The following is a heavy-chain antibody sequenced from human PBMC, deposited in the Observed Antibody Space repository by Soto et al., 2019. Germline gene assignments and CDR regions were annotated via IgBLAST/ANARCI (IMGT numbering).Heavy chain of an antibody. D-gene: IGHD3-10*01. CDR2: IKSKTDGGTT. CDR1: GFTFSNAW. J-gene: IGHJ4*02. V-gene: IGHV3-15*07. Sequence: EVQLVESGGGLVKPRGSLRLSCAASGFTFSNAWMNWVRQAPGKGLEWVGRIKSKTDGGTTDYAAPVKGRFTISRDDSKNTLYLQMNSLKTEDTAVYYCTIQNARGVPDYWGQGTLVTVSS. CDR3: TIQNARGVPDY.